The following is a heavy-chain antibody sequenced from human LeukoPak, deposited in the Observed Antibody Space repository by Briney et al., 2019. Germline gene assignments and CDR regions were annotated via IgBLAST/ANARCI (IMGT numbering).Heavy chain of an antibody. V-gene: IGHV3-21*01. D-gene: IGHD2-2*01. CDR3: ARDGGDIVVVPAAADYYMDV. Sequence: PGGSLRLSCAASGFTFSSYSMNWVRQAPGKGLEWVSSISSSSSYIYYADSVKGRFTISRDNAKNSLYLQMNSLRAEDTAVYYCARDGGDIVVVPAAADYYMDVWGKGTTVTVSS. J-gene: IGHJ6*03. CDR1: GFTFSSYS. CDR2: ISSSSSYI.